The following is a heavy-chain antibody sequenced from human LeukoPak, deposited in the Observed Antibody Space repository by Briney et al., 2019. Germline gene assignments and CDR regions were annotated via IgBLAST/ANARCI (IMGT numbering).Heavy chain of an antibody. CDR1: GFTFSRSW. CDR3: AKDAYSRGDY. V-gene: IGHV3-7*01. CDR2: IKEDGNEK. J-gene: IGHJ4*02. Sequence: GGSLRLSCAASGFTFSRSWMTWVRQAPGKGLEWVANIKEDGNEKNYGDSVEGRFTISRDNAENSLYLQMNSLRGDDTALYYCAKDAYSRGDYWGQGTLVTVSS. D-gene: IGHD2-21*01.